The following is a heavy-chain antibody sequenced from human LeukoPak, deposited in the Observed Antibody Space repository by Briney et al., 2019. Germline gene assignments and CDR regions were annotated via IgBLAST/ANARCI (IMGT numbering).Heavy chain of an antibody. Sequence: PGGSLRLSCAASGFTFSSYAMSWVRQAPGKGLEWVAIINQAGSETFYVDSVKGRFTISRDNAKTSLYLQMNSLRAEDTAVYYCARVQRWSDYFDYWGQGTLVTVSS. J-gene: IGHJ4*02. CDR2: INQAGSET. D-gene: IGHD4-23*01. V-gene: IGHV3-7*01. CDR1: GFTFSSYA. CDR3: ARVQRWSDYFDY.